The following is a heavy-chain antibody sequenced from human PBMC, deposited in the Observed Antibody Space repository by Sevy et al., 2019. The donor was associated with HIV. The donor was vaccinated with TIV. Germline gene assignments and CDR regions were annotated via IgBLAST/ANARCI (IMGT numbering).Heavy chain of an antibody. Sequence: GGSLRLSCAASGFTFSSYSMNWVPQAPGKGLEWVSYISSSSSTIYYADSVKGRFTISRDNAKNSLYLQMNSLRAEDTAVYYCASANTRFLEWLLAFDYWGQGTLVTVSS. D-gene: IGHD3-3*01. CDR1: GFTFSSYS. CDR3: ASANTRFLEWLLAFDY. J-gene: IGHJ4*02. CDR2: ISSSSSTI. V-gene: IGHV3-48*01.